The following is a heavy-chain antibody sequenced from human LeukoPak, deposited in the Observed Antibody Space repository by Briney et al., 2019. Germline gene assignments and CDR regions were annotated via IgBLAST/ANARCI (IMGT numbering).Heavy chain of an antibody. J-gene: IGHJ3*02. D-gene: IGHD6-13*01. CDR1: GYTFTGYY. CDR3: ARDVEQQLPDAFDI. Sequence: ASVKVSCKASGYTFTGYYMHWVRQAPGQGLEWMGWINPNSGGTSYAQKFQGRVTMTRDTSISTAYMELSRLRSDDTAVYYCARDVEQQLPDAFDIWGQGTMVTVSS. V-gene: IGHV1-2*02. CDR2: INPNSGGT.